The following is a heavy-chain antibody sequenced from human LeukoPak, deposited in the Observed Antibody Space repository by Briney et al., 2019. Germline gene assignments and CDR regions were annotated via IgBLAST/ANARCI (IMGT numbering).Heavy chain of an antibody. CDR1: GFTFSNYA. CDR3: ARDPGATRLRNIFDY. Sequence: GGSLRLSCAASGFTFSNYAMSWIRQAPGKGLEWVSSISSSSSYIYYADSVKGRFTISRDNAKNSLYLQMNSLRAEDTAVYYCARDPGATRLRNIFDYWGQGTLVTVSS. CDR2: ISSSSSYI. D-gene: IGHD1-26*01. V-gene: IGHV3-21*01. J-gene: IGHJ4*02.